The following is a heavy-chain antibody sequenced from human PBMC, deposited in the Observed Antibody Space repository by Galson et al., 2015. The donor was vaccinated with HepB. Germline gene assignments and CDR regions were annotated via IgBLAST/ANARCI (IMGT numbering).Heavy chain of an antibody. D-gene: IGHD6-19*01. CDR1: GFTFSSYW. J-gene: IGHJ1*01. V-gene: IGHV3-7*01. Sequence: SLRLSCAASGFTFSSYWMSWVRQAPGKGLEWVANIKQDGSEKYYVDSVKGRFTISRDNAKNSLYLQMNSLRAEDTAVYYCARVGYSSGWYANSEPTIFQHWGQGTLVTVSS. CDR3: ARVGYSSGWYANSEPTIFQH. CDR2: IKQDGSEK.